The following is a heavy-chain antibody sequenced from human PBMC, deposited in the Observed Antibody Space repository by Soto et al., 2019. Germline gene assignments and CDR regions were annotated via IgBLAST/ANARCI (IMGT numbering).Heavy chain of an antibody. V-gene: IGHV4-34*01. CDR1: GGSFSGYY. CDR3: ARGNKKRRGSTYGDYGYYYYGMDV. D-gene: IGHD4-17*01. J-gene: IGHJ6*04. Sequence: SETLSLTCAVYGGSFSGYYWSWIRQPPGKGLEWIGEINHRGSTNYNPSLKSRVTISVDTSKNQFSLKLSSVTAADTAVYYCARGNKKRRGSTYGDYGYYYYGMDVWGKGTTVTVSS. CDR2: INHRGST.